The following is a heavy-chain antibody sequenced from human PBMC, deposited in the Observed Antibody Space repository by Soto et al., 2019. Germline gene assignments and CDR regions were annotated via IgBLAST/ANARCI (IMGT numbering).Heavy chain of an antibody. Sequence: SDTRSLTCTFSVRSIISIVYYLGFIRQPPWNWLDLIGSIYYSLSTYYNPSLKSRVTISVDTSKNQFSLKLSSVTSADTALYSCARHVSGRDKAMVNWFATWGHGTLVT. V-gene: IGHV4-39*01. CDR2: IYYSLST. CDR3: ARHVSGRDKAMVNWFAT. CDR1: VRSIISIVYY. D-gene: IGHD5-18*01. J-gene: IGHJ5*01.